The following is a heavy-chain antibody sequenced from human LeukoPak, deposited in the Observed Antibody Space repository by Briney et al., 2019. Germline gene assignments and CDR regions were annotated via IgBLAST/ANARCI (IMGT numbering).Heavy chain of an antibody. D-gene: IGHD6-19*01. V-gene: IGHV3-20*04. CDR3: ARDPGDILVAGTFDY. CDR2: ITWNGGST. J-gene: IGHJ4*02. CDR1: GFTFSSYE. Sequence: GGSLRLSCAASGFTFSSYEMNWVRQAPGKGLEWVSGITWNGGSTGYADSVKGRFTISRDNAKNSLYLQMNSLRAEDTAFYYCARDPGDILVAGTFDYWGQGTLVTVSS.